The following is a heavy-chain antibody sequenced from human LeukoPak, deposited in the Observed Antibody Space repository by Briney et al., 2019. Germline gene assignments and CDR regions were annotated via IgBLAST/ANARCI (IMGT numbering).Heavy chain of an antibody. J-gene: IGHJ6*02. CDR1: GASISSYY. D-gene: IGHD3-10*01. V-gene: IGHV4-59*01. Sequence: SETLSLTCTVSGASISSYYWSWIRQPPGKGLEWIGYIHHSGGANYNPSLKSRVTISVDTSKNQFSLKLGSVTAADTAVYYCARAGAPYGSGNYYNSDVWGQGTTVTVSS. CDR2: IHHSGGA. CDR3: ARAGAPYGSGNYYNSDV.